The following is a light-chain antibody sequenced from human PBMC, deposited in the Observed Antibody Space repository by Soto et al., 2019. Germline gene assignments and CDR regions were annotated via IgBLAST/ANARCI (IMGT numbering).Light chain of an antibody. Sequence: QSALTQPASVSGSPGQSITISCTGTSSDVGAYNYVSWYQQHPGKAPKLMIYEVNNRPSGVSNRFSGSKSGNTASLTISGLQAEDEADYYCSAYSSSITVIFGGGTKLTVL. CDR2: EVN. V-gene: IGLV2-14*01. CDR1: SSDVGAYNY. J-gene: IGLJ2*01. CDR3: SAYSSSITVI.